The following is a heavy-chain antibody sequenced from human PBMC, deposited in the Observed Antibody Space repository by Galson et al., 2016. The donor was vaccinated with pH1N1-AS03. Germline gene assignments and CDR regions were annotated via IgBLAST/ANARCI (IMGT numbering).Heavy chain of an antibody. V-gene: IGHV1-18*01. J-gene: IGHJ4*02. D-gene: IGHD5-12*01. CDR2: ISAYSGNT. Sequence: SVKVSCKASGYTFTNFGVIWVRQAPGQGLEWVGWISAYSGNTNYAQSLQGRVSMTTDPSTNTVYMELTRLTSDDTATYYCARDLRSDFGNKLVAGVQFGRYWGQGTLVTVSS. CDR1: GYTFTNFG. CDR3: ARDLRSDFGNKLVAGVQFGRY.